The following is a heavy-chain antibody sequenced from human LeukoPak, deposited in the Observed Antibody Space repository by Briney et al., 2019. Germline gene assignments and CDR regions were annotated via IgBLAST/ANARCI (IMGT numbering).Heavy chain of an antibody. D-gene: IGHD4-17*01. Sequence: SETLSLTCAVSGGSISSSSYYWGWIRQPPGKGLKWIGSIYYSGSTYYNPSLKSQVTISVDTSKNQFSLKLSSVTAADTAVYYCARLDYGDPRAPFDYWGQGTLVTVSS. CDR2: IYYSGST. V-gene: IGHV4-39*01. J-gene: IGHJ4*02. CDR3: ARLDYGDPRAPFDY. CDR1: GGSISSSSYY.